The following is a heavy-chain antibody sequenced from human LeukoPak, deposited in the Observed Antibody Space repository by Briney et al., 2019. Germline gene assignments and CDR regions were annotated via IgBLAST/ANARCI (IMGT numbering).Heavy chain of an antibody. J-gene: IGHJ6*02. CDR2: ISGSGGNT. Sequence: PPGGSLRLSCAASGFTFSSYAMSWVRQAPGTGLEWVSAISGSGGNTYYADSVKGRFTISRDSSKNTLYLQMNSLRAEDTAVYYCAKVVGATTGLEDYYYYGMDVWGQGTTVTVSS. CDR1: GFTFSSYA. D-gene: IGHD1-26*01. V-gene: IGHV3-23*01. CDR3: AKVVGATTGLEDYYYYGMDV.